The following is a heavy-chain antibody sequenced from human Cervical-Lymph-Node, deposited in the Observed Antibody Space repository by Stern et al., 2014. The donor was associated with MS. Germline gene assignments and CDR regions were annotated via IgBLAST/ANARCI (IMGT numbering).Heavy chain of an antibody. V-gene: IGHV5-51*01. CDR3: ARHNAAGTGFDY. CDR2: IHPVDSDT. Sequence: EVQLVESGAEVKKPGESLKISCQGSEYSFTSYWIGWVRQMPGKGLEWMGFIHPVDSDTRYSPSFQGQVTISADKSIRTAYLQWSSLKSSDTAMYYCARHNAAGTGFDYWGQGTLVTASS. CDR1: EYSFTSYW. D-gene: IGHD6-13*01. J-gene: IGHJ4*02.